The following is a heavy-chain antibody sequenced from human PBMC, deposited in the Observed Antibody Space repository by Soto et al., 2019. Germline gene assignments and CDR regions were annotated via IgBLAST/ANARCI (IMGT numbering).Heavy chain of an antibody. Sequence: PGGSLRLSCVVSGFSMSNHALTWVRQAPGKGLEWVSSISSTGSKTYYADSIKGRFTISRDNSKNTVFLQMNSLRPDDMAFYFCARDPKPFMTGYYDLWGQGTLVTVSS. J-gene: IGHJ4*02. V-gene: IGHV3-23*01. CDR2: ISSTGSKT. D-gene: IGHD3-9*01. CDR1: GFSMSNHA. CDR3: ARDPKPFMTGYYDL.